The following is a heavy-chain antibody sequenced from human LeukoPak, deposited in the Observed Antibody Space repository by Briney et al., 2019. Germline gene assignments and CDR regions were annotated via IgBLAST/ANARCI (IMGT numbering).Heavy chain of an antibody. J-gene: IGHJ4*02. CDR2: IYYSGSI. CDR1: GGSISSYY. V-gene: IGHV4-59*01. D-gene: IGHD2-15*01. CDR3: ARTPPNCSGGSCYSGVTFDY. Sequence: SETLSLTCTVSGGSISSYYWSWIRQPPGKGLEWIGYIYYSGSINYNPSLKCRVTISVDTSKNQFSLKLSSVTAADTAVYYCARTPPNCSGGSCYSGVTFDYWGQGTLVTVSS.